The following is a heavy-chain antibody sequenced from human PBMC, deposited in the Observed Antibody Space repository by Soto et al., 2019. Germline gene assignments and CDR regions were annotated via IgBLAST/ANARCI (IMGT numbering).Heavy chain of an antibody. CDR3: ARMGRIAATISFYYNLNG. V-gene: IGHV2-70*11. Sequence: SGPTLENPTQTLTLTCTFSGFSLSTSGMCVNWIRQPPGKALEWLARIDWDDDKYYSKSLKIRLTISEDTSKNQVVLTMTTMDTVDTATYYCARMGRIAATISFYYNLNGWGKGSTDTVTS. CDR2: IDWDDDK. D-gene: IGHD2-15*01. J-gene: IGHJ6*03. CDR1: GFSLSTSGMC.